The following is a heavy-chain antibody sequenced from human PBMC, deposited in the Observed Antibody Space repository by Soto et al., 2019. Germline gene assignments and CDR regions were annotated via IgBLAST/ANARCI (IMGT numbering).Heavy chain of an antibody. D-gene: IGHD1-20*01. CDR2: IYSGGST. Sequence: EVQLVESGGGLIQPGGSLRLSCAASGFTVSSNYMSWVRQAPGKGLEWVSVIYSGGSTYYADSVKGRFTISGDNSKNTLYLQMNSLRAEDTAVYYCARSRSVLAPDYWGQGTLVTVSS. CDR3: ARSRSVLAPDY. J-gene: IGHJ4*02. V-gene: IGHV3-53*01. CDR1: GFTVSSNY.